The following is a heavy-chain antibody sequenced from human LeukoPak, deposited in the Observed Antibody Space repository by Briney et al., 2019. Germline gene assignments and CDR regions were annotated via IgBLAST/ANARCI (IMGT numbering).Heavy chain of an antibody. V-gene: IGHV3-48*03. CDR1: GFTFISYE. Sequence: GGSLRLSCAASGFTFISYEMNWVRQAPGKGLKWVSYISSSGSTIYYADSVKGRFTISRDNAKKSLYLQMTSLRAEDTAVYYCASRRAVTFDYWGQGTLVTVSS. CDR2: ISSSGSTI. CDR3: ASRRAVTFDY. D-gene: IGHD6-19*01. J-gene: IGHJ4*02.